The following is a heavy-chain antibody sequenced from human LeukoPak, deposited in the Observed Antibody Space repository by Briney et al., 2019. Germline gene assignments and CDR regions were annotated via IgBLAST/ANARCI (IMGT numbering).Heavy chain of an antibody. CDR2: VYYNGST. J-gene: IGHJ6*03. CDR1: GYSISSGYY. D-gene: IGHD3-22*01. CDR3: ARCYDSGSYSYYYYMDV. Sequence: SETLSLTCTVSGYSISSGYYWSWIRQPPGKGLEWIGYVYYNGSTNYNPSLKSRVTVSVDTSKNQFSLKLSSVTAADTAVYYCARCYDSGSYSYYYYMDVWGKGTTVTISS. V-gene: IGHV4-61*01.